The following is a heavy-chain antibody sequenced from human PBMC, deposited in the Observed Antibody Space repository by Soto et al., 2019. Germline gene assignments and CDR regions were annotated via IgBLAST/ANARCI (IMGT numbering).Heavy chain of an antibody. J-gene: IGHJ6*02. V-gene: IGHV1-18*04. D-gene: IGHD1-1*01. CDR2: ISAYNGNT. CDR3: ARDQGNPVSYYYYGMDV. Sequence: ASVKVSCKASGYTFTSYGISWVRRAPGQGLEWMGWISAYNGNTNYAQKLQGRVTMTTDTSTSTAYMELRSLRSDDTAVYYCARDQGNPVSYYYYGMDVWGQGTTVTVSS. CDR1: GYTFTSYG.